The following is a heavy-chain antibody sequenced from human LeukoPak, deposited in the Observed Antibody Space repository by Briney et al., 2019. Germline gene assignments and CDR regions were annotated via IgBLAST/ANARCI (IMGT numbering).Heavy chain of an antibody. Sequence: SETLSLTCTVAGVSISSYYWSWIRQPPGKGLEWIGNIHDSGSTNYNPSLKSRATISVDTSKKQFSLKLRSVIAADTAVYYCARATYSSSSYWFDPWGQGTLVTVSP. CDR2: IHDSGST. CDR3: ARATYSSSSYWFDP. J-gene: IGHJ5*02. CDR1: GVSISSYY. D-gene: IGHD6-6*01. V-gene: IGHV4-59*01.